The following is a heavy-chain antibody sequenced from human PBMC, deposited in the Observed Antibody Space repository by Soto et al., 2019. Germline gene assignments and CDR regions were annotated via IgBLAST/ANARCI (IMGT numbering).Heavy chain of an antibody. V-gene: IGHV3-23*04. CDR1: GFTFSTYA. CDR3: AKDRLPTSGKRFYFDS. J-gene: IGHJ4*02. Sequence: DVNLVQSGGGSAQPGGSLRLSCATSGFTFSTYAMTWVRQVPGRGLQWVSTILPDETGFYTISVKGRFTISRDNYRGIVYLPMNHLWVEDAAIYFCAKDRLPTSGKRFYFDSWGQGSLVTVSS. D-gene: IGHD2-15*01. CDR2: ILPDETG.